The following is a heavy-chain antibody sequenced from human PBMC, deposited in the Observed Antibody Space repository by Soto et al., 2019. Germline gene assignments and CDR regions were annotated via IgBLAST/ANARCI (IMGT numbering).Heavy chain of an antibody. CDR1: GGSVSSGNYY. D-gene: IGHD1-1*01. CDR2: VYYTGST. V-gene: IGHV4-61*03. Sequence: SETLSLTCTVSGGSVSSGNYYWSWIRQPPGKALEWIGYVYYTGSTNYNPSLKSRVTISVDTSRNHFSLKLSSVTAADTAVYYCARDNENTELRAFDMRGQGTLVTVSS. CDR3: ARDNENTELRAFDM. J-gene: IGHJ3*02.